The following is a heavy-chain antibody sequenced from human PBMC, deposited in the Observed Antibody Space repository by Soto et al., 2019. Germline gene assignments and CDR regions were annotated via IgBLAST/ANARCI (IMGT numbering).Heavy chain of an antibody. J-gene: IGHJ6*02. CDR3: ATSRGSNGMDV. Sequence: PSERMAIRCGVCRGSMNSSYCALTRQKTGKGLECIGYIYYSGITSYNPSLKSRVALSIDTSKKQFSLMLSSVTAADTAVYYCATSRGSNGMDVRGQGPTGTVSS. CDR1: RGSMNSSY. CDR2: IYYSGIT. V-gene: IGHV4-59*01. D-gene: IGHD3-10*01.